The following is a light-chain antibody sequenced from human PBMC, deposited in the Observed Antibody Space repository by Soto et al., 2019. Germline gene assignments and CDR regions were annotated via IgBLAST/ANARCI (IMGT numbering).Light chain of an antibody. CDR2: GAS. J-gene: IGKJ1*01. CDR3: QQYTNWPKT. Sequence: EILIAQSPATLYVSPGERATLSCRASQSVSRKLVWYQQKPGQAPRLLIYGASTRATGIPERFTGSGSGTEVTLTISTLQSEEFAGYYCQQYTNWPKTFGQGTKVDI. V-gene: IGKV3D-15*01. CDR1: QSVSRK.